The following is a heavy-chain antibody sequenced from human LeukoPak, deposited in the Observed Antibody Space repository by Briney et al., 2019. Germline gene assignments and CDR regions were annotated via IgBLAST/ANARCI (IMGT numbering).Heavy chain of an antibody. CDR3: ARAVITMIVPSGDWFDP. V-gene: IGHV4-61*02. D-gene: IGHD3-22*01. CDR1: GGSISSGSYY. Sequence: SETLSLTCTVSGGSISSGSYYWSWIRQPAGKGLEWIGRIYTSGSTNYNPSLKSRVAISVDTSKNQFSLKLSSVTAADTAVYYCARAVITMIVPSGDWFDPWGQGTLVTVSS. J-gene: IGHJ5*02. CDR2: IYTSGST.